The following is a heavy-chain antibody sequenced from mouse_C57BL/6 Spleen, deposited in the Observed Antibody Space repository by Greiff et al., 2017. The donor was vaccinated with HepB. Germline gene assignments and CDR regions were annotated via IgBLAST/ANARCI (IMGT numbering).Heavy chain of an antibody. Sequence: VQLVESGPELVKPGASVKISCKASGYAFSSSWMNWVKQRPGKGLEWIGRIYPGDGDTNYNGKFKGKATLTADKSSSTAYMQLSSLTSEDSAVYFCARGLLWLRRVYFDYWGQGTTLTVSS. CDR2: IYPGDGDT. CDR3: ARGLLWLRRVYFDY. D-gene: IGHD2-2*01. CDR1: GYAFSSSW. V-gene: IGHV1-82*01. J-gene: IGHJ2*01.